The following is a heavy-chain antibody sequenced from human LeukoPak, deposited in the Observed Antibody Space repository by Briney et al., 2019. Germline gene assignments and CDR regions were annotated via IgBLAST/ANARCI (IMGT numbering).Heavy chain of an antibody. D-gene: IGHD3-22*01. CDR3: ARDPDYYDSSGLGAFDI. J-gene: IGHJ3*02. CDR1: GGSISSGSYY. V-gene: IGHV4-39*07. CDR2: IYYSGST. Sequence: SETLSLTCTVSGGSISSGSYYWGWVRQPPGKGLEWIGSIYYSGSTYYNPSLKSRVTISVDTSKNQFSLKLSSVTAADTAVYYCARDPDYYDSSGLGAFDIWGQGTMVTVSS.